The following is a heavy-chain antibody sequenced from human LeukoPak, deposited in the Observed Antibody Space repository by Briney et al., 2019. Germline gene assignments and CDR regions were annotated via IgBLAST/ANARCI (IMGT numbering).Heavy chain of an antibody. V-gene: IGHV3-13*01. CDR1: GFTFSSYD. D-gene: IGHD1-26*01. J-gene: IGHJ4*02. Sequence: GGSLRLSCAASGFTFSSYDMHWVRQATGKGLEWVSAIGTAGDTYYPGSVKGRLTISRENAKNSLYLQMNSLRAGDTAVYYCARGVRGSYYEGAYFDYWGQGTLVTVSS. CDR3: ARGVRGSYYEGAYFDY. CDR2: IGTAGDT.